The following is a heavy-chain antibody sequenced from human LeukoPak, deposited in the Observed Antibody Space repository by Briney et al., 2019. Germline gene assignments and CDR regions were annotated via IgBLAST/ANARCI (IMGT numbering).Heavy chain of an antibody. J-gene: IGHJ4*02. V-gene: IGHV3-30*03. Sequence: GRSLRLSCAASGFTFSSYGMHWVRQAPGKGLEWVAVISYDGSIKYYADSVKGRFTISRDNSKNTVYLQMNSLRAEDTAVYYCARAYYYDSSATPDYWGQGTLVTVSS. D-gene: IGHD3-22*01. CDR3: ARAYYYDSSATPDY. CDR2: ISYDGSIK. CDR1: GFTFSSYG.